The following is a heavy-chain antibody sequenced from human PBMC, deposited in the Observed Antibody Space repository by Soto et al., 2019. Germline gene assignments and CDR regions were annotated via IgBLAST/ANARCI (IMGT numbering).Heavy chain of an antibody. CDR1: GFTFSSYV. CDR3: AKAGLKGDWDLYYYYGMDV. D-gene: IGHD2-21*02. CDR2: ISGSGGST. J-gene: IGHJ6*01. V-gene: IGHV3-23*01. Sequence: WGSLRLSCAASGFTFSSYVMSWVRQAPGKGLEWVSAISGSGGSTYYADSVKGRFTISRDNSKNTLYLQMNSLRAEDTAVYYCAKAGLKGDWDLYYYYGMDVWGQGTTVIVS.